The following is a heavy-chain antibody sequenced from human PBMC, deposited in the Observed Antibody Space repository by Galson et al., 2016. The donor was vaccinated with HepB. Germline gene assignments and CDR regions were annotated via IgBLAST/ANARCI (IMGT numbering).Heavy chain of an antibody. Sequence: TLSLTCTVSGGSISIAGHYWTWIRQHPGKGLEWIGYIYYSGSTYYNPSLKSRVTISEDTSKNQFSRKLTSVTAADTAVYYCARWNSYGCFWFDPWGQGTLVTVSS. CDR1: GGSISIAGHY. D-gene: IGHD5-18*01. V-gene: IGHV4-31*03. J-gene: IGHJ5*02. CDR2: IYYSGST. CDR3: ARWNSYGCFWFDP.